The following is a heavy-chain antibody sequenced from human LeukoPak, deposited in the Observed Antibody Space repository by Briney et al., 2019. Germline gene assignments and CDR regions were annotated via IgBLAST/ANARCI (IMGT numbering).Heavy chain of an antibody. Sequence: GASVKVSCKVSGYTLTELSMHWVRQAPGKGLEWMGGFDPEDGETIYAQKFQGRVTMTEDTSTDTAYMELSSLRSEDTAVYYCATARYYYDSSGYYPYFDYWGQGTLVTVSS. CDR3: ATARYYYDSSGYYPYFDY. D-gene: IGHD3-22*01. V-gene: IGHV1-24*01. CDR2: FDPEDGET. CDR1: GYTLTELS. J-gene: IGHJ4*02.